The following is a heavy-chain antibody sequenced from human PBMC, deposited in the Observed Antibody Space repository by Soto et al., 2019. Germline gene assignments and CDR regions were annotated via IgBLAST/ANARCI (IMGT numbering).Heavy chain of an antibody. J-gene: IGHJ4*02. CDR2: ISAYNGNT. Sequence: ASVKVSCKASGYTFTSYGISWVRQAPGQGLEWMGWISAYNGNTNYAQKLQGRVTMTTDTSTSTAYMELRSLRSDDTAVYYCARDSPYYFFWRGHSSPKPGFDYWGRGTLDTVSS. D-gene: IGHD3-3*01. CDR1: GYTFTSYG. V-gene: IGHV1-18*01. CDR3: ARDSPYYFFWRGHSSPKPGFDY.